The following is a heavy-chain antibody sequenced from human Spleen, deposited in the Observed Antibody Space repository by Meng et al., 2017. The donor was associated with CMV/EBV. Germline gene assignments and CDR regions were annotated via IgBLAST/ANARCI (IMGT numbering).Heavy chain of an antibody. CDR2: ISSYNTNT. J-gene: IGHJ6*02. V-gene: IGHV1-18*04. D-gene: IGHD3-3*01. CDR3: ARGHRSRYDFWSGYLRVDGMDV. CDR1: GYTFTGYY. Sequence: ASVKVSCKASGYTFTGYYMHWVRQAPGQGLEWVGWISSYNTNTNYAQKLQGRVTLTTDTSTSIASMELRRLRSDDTAVYYCARGHRSRYDFWSGYLRVDGMDVWGQGTTVTVSS.